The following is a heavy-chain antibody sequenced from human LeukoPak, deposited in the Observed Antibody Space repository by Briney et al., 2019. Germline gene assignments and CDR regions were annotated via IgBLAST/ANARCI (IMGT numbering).Heavy chain of an antibody. D-gene: IGHD3-10*01. CDR1: GITFSGYS. V-gene: IGHV3-23*01. J-gene: IGHJ4*02. Sequence: PGGSLRLSCVVSGITFSGYSMIWVRQAPGKGLEWVSAISGSGDSTNYADSVKGRFTISRDNSKNTLYLQMNSLRAEDTAVYYCAKAAIRGVIWYYFDYWGQGTLVTVSS. CDR2: ISGSGDST. CDR3: AKAAIRGVIWYYFDY.